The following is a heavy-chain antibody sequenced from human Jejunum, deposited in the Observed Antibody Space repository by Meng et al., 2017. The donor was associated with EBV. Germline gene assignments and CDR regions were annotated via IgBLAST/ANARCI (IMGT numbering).Heavy chain of an antibody. D-gene: IGHD6-13*01. V-gene: IGHV4-39*01. CDR3: ARAPSVAAAGLNNWFDP. J-gene: IGHJ5*02. CDR1: GAAIRSSSYY. Sequence: RPQESGPGLVKPSETLSLSGTVSGAAIRSSSYYWAWIRPPPGKGLEWIGSIYSSGSTYYNPSLKSRVTISVDTSKNQFSLKLSSVTAADTAVYYCARAPSVAAAGLNNWFDPWGQGTLVTVSS. CDR2: IYSSGST.